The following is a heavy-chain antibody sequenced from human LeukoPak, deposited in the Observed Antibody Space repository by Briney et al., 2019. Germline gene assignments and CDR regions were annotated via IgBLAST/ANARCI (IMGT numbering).Heavy chain of an antibody. V-gene: IGHV3-21*01. D-gene: IGHD4-23*01. Sequence: GGSLRLSCPASGFTFSSYSMNWVRQAPGKGLTWVSSISSSSSYIYYADSVKGRFNISRDDAKNSLCLQMNSLRAEDTAVYYCARDSGQMYGGKVYYYYGMDVWGQGTTVTVSS. CDR2: ISSSSSYI. CDR3: ARDSGQMYGGKVYYYYGMDV. CDR1: GFTFSSYS. J-gene: IGHJ6*02.